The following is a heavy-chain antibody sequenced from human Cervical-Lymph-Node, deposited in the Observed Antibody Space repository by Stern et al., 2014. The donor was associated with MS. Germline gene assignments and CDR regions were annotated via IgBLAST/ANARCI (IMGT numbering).Heavy chain of an antibody. CDR3: ARKGAIVPAAIENWFDS. CDR1: GGSISSGGYF. D-gene: IGHD2-2*01. CDR2: IYHSGST. V-gene: IGHV4-31*03. Sequence: QVQLQESGPGLVKPSQTLSLTCTVSGGSISSGGYFWSWIRQHPGKGLEGIGFIYHSGSTYYSPSLKSRVTISVDTSKNQFSLNLNSVTAADTAVYYCARKGAIVPAAIENWFDSWGQGILVTVSS. J-gene: IGHJ5*01.